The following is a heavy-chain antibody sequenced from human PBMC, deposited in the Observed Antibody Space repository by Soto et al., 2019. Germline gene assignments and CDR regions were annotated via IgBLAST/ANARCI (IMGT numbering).Heavy chain of an antibody. CDR2: TAYTGNN. Sequence: SETLSLTCVVSGGSITSYHWSWIRQFPGKGLEWIDYTAYTGNNNYNPSLKNRATILKHMSKYEFSLKFTSITAANSVVYYCARDMHAVFTHYFDPWGQGTQVTVSS. CDR1: GGSITSYH. D-gene: IGHD1-26*01. V-gene: IGHV4-59*12. CDR3: ARDMHAVFTHYFDP. J-gene: IGHJ5*02.